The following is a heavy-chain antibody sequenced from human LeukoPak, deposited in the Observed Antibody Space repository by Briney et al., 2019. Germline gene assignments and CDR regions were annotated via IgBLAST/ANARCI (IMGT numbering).Heavy chain of an antibody. V-gene: IGHV3-23*01. Sequence: GGSLRLSCAASGFTFSSYAMSWVRQAPGKGLEWVSAISGSGGSTYYADSVKGRFTISRDNSKNTLYLQMNSLRAEDTAVYYCAKDPAVIVVVVAATAFDYWGQGTLVTVSS. CDR1: GFTFSSYA. CDR3: AKDPAVIVVVVAATAFDY. CDR2: ISGSGGST. D-gene: IGHD2-15*01. J-gene: IGHJ4*02.